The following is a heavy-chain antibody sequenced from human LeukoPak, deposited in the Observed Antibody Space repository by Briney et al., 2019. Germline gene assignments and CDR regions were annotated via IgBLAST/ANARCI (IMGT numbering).Heavy chain of an antibody. V-gene: IGHV4-39*07. D-gene: IGHD1-26*01. Sequence: SETLSLTCTVSGGSMTTSNNYWGWIRQPPGKGLEWIASVYFSGSTYYNPSLTSRVTISIDTSQNQFSLKLRSLTAADTAVYYCAKWTEGGAFDSWGQGTMLIVSS. CDR2: VYFSGST. CDR1: GGSMTTSNNY. CDR3: AKWTEGGAFDS. J-gene: IGHJ3*01.